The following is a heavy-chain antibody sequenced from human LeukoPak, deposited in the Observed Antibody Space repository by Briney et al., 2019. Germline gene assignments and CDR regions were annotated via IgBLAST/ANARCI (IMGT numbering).Heavy chain of an antibody. CDR3: ARHSGVEMATIYYFDY. Sequence: SETLSLTCTVSGGSMSGHYWSWIRQPAGKGLEWIGRCNSGGNTNYNPSLKSRVTISVDTSKNQFSLKLSSVTAADTAVYYCARHSGVEMATIYYFDYWGQGTLVTVSS. D-gene: IGHD5-24*01. CDR1: GGSMSGHY. CDR2: CNSGGNT. J-gene: IGHJ4*02. V-gene: IGHV4-4*07.